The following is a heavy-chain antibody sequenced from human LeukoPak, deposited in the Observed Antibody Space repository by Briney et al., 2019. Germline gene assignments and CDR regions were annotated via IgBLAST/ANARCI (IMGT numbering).Heavy chain of an antibody. J-gene: IGHJ4*02. CDR1: GFTFSNAW. V-gene: IGHV3-7*04. CDR3: TRVGYIDEGIDY. Sequence: PGGSLRLSCAASGFTFSNAWMTWVRQAPGKGLEWVANIKQDGSKKSYVGSVKGRFTISRDNAKNSLYLQMNSLRAEDTAIYYCTRVGYIDEGIDYWGQGTLVTVSS. CDR2: IKQDGSKK. D-gene: IGHD5-24*01.